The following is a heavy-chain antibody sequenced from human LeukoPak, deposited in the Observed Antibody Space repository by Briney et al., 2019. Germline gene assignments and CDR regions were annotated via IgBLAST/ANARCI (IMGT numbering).Heavy chain of an antibody. V-gene: IGHV3-66*01. J-gene: IGHJ4*02. CDR3: AREESSSWHQAMGDY. CDR1: GFTVSSNY. CDR2: IYSGGST. D-gene: IGHD6-13*01. Sequence: GGSLRLSCAASGFTVSSNYMSWVRQAPGKGLEWVSVIYSGGSTYYADSVKGRFTISRDNSKNTLYLQMNSLRAEGTAVYYCAREESSSWHQAMGDYWGQGTLVTVSS.